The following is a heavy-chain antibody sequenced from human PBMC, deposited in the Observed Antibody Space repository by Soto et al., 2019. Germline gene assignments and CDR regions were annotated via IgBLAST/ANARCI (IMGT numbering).Heavy chain of an antibody. J-gene: IGHJ3*02. Sequence: QVQLVQSGAEEKKPGASVKVSCKASGYTFTSYAMHWVRQAPGQRLEWMGWINAGNGNTKYSQKFQGRVTITRDTSASTAYMELSSLRSEDTAVYYCGGLSFRLQDAFDIWGQGTMVTVSS. D-gene: IGHD6-25*01. CDR3: GGLSFRLQDAFDI. V-gene: IGHV1-3*05. CDR1: GYTFTSYA. CDR2: INAGNGNT.